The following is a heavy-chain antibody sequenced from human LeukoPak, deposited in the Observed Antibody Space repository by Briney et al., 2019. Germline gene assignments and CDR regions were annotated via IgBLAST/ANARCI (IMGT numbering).Heavy chain of an antibody. D-gene: IGHD1-14*01. CDR2: ISGSGVST. CDR1: GFTFSSYA. J-gene: IGHJ4*02. CDR3: AAMKSGGN. V-gene: IGHV3-23*01. Sequence: PGGSLRLSCATSGFTFSSYAMSWVRQAPGKGLEWVSTISGSGVSTYYADSVKGRFTISRENSKNTLYVQMNSLRAEGTAVYYCAAMKSGGNWGLGTLVTVSS.